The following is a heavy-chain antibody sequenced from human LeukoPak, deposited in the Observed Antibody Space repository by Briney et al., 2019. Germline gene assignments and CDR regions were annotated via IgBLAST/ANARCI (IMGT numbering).Heavy chain of an antibody. D-gene: IGHD3-10*01. CDR2: INTYTGNA. J-gene: IGHJ4*02. CDR3: ARVPYGAGKYPYFDY. V-gene: IGHV1/OR15-2*02. Sequence: ASVKVSCKVSGYTLTELSMHWVRQAPGQGLEWMGWINTYTGNANYPEKFQGRVTMTTDTSTTTAYMELRSLRYDDTAVYYCARVPYGAGKYPYFDYWGQGSLVTVSS. CDR1: GYTLTELS.